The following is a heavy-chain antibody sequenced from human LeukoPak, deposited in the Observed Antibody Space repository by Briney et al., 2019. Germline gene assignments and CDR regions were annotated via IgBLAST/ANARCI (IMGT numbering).Heavy chain of an antibody. CDR3: AKHGDDNATPDDFDI. CDR1: GLTCSTYA. CDR2: ITDSGVRT. V-gene: IGHV3-23*01. J-gene: IGHJ3*02. Sequence: RVSLGLSCTACGLTCSTYAMSWVRQAPGRGLDWVSSITDSGVRTWYADAVKGRFTISRDNSRNTLSLQMSSLMAADTAVNYCAKHGDDNATPDDFDISGQGTTVTASS. D-gene: IGHD7-27*01.